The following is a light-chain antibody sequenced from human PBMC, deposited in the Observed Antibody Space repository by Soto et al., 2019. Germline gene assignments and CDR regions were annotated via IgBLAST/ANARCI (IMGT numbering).Light chain of an antibody. V-gene: IGKV1-9*01. Sequence: DIQLTQSPSFLSASVGDRVTITCRASEGISSYVAWYQQKPGKAPELLIYAASTLQSGVPSRFSGSGSGTEFTLTISSLQPEDFATYYCQQLNGYPPWTFGQGTKLEIK. CDR1: EGISSY. CDR2: AAS. CDR3: QQLNGYPPWT. J-gene: IGKJ1*01.